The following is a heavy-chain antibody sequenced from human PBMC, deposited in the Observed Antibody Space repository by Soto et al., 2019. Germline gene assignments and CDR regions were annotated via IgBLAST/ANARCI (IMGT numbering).Heavy chain of an antibody. V-gene: IGHV3-15*01. CDR3: TTGVIAARPEWFDP. CDR2: IKSKTDGGTT. CDR1: GFTFSNAW. D-gene: IGHD6-6*01. J-gene: IGHJ5*02. Sequence: GGSLRLSCAASGFTFSNAWMSWVRQAPGKGLEWVGRIKSKTDGGTTDYAAPVKGRFTISRDDSKNTLYLQMNSLKTEDTAVYYCTTGVIAARPEWFDPWGQGTLVTVSS.